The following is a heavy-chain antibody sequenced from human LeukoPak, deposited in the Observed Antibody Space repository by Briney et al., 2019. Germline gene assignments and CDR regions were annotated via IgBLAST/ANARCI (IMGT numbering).Heavy chain of an antibody. J-gene: IGHJ4*02. CDR3: VLLAIVDY. CDR1: GFTFSDYY. CDR2: ISSSGNTI. D-gene: IGHD5-12*01. V-gene: IGHV3-11*01. Sequence: PGGSLRLSCAASGFTFSDYYMSWIRQAPGKGLEWVSYISSSGNTIYYGDSVKGRFTISRDNAKKSLFLQMNSLRAEDTAVYYYVLLAIVDYWGQGALVTVSS.